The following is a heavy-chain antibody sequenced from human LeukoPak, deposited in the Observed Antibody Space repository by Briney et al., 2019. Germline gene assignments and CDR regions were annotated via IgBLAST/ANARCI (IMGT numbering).Heavy chain of an antibody. CDR2: INTNTGNP. Sequence: ASVKVSCKASGYTFTSYAMNWVRQAPGQGLEWMGWINTNTGNPTHAQGFTGRFVFSLDTSVSTAYLQICSLKAEDTAVYYCAREYCSGGSCYSMFDPWGQGTLVTVSS. CDR1: GYTFTSYA. D-gene: IGHD2-15*01. V-gene: IGHV7-4-1*01. J-gene: IGHJ5*02. CDR3: AREYCSGGSCYSMFDP.